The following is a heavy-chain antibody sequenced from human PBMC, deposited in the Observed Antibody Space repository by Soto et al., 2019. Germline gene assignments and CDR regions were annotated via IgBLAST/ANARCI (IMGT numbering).Heavy chain of an antibody. Sequence: PGGSLRLSCAASGFTFSRHTMHWVRQAPGKGLEWVASISYDGSNKYYADSVKGRFTISRDNSKNTLSVQMDGLRAEDTAVYYCARDRLRLGELSLLGYFDYWGQGTLVTVSS. CDR2: ISYDGSNK. D-gene: IGHD3-16*02. CDR1: GFTFSRHT. CDR3: ARDRLRLGELSLLGYFDY. V-gene: IGHV3-30*04. J-gene: IGHJ4*02.